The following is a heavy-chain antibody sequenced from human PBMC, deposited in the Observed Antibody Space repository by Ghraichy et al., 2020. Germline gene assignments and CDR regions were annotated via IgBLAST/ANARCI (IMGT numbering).Heavy chain of an antibody. D-gene: IGHD6-19*01. CDR2: IYSSGTT. J-gene: IGHJ6*02. CDR1: GLVVSKNY. V-gene: IGHV3-66*01. CDR3: ARDFRAVTVERYMDV. Sequence: GESLNISCAASGLVVSKNYMSWVRQAPGKGLEWVSHIYSSGTTSYAESVKDRFTISRDNSKNTLYLQMNSLRAEDTAVYYCARDFRAVTVERYMDVWGQGTTVTVSS.